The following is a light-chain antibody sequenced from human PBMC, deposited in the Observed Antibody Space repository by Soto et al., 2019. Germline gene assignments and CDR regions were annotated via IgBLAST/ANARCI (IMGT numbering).Light chain of an antibody. J-gene: IGKJ1*01. Sequence: TVLTQSPGTLTLSPGESATLSCRARQNVSSNLLVWYQQHPGQAPRLLIYGASSRATDIPDTFSGSGSGTEFTLTISSLQSEDFAVYYCQQYNNWPPWTCGQGTKVDIK. CDR2: GAS. V-gene: IGKV3D-15*01. CDR1: QNVSSN. CDR3: QQYNNWPPWT.